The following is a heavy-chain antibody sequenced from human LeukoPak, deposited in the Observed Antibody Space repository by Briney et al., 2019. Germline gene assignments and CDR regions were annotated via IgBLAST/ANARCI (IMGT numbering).Heavy chain of an antibody. CDR2: IYYSGST. Sequence: SETLSLTCTVSGGSISSYYWSWIRQPPGKGLEWIGYIYYSGSTNYNPSLKSRVTISVDTSKNQFSLKLSSVTAADTAVSYCARGVYGSGTDNWFDPWGQGTLVTVSS. CDR3: ARGVYGSGTDNWFDP. D-gene: IGHD3-10*01. V-gene: IGHV4-59*01. J-gene: IGHJ5*02. CDR1: GGSISSYY.